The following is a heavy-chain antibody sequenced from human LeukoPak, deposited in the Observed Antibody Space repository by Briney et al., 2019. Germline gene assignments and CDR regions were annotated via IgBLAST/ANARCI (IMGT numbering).Heavy chain of an antibody. CDR3: ARGPPTIFGVVTFDY. V-gene: IGHV1-69*02. J-gene: IGHJ4*02. CDR1: GGTFSSYT. CDR2: IIPILGIA. D-gene: IGHD3-3*01. Sequence: ASAKVSCKASGGTFSSYTISWVRQAPGQGLEWMGRIIPILGIANYAQKFQGRVTITADKSTSTAYMELSSLRSEDTAVYYCARGPPTIFGVVTFDYWGQGTLVTVSS.